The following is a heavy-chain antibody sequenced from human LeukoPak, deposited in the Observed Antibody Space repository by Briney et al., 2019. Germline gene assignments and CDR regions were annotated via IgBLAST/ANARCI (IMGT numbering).Heavy chain of an antibody. CDR3: ARAGTDLNYYDSSGLTSYYYYYMDV. CDR2: ISSSSTI. Sequence: GGSLRLSCAASGFTFSSYSMNWVRQAPGKGLEWVSYISSSSTIYYADSVKGRFTISRDNAKNSLYLQMNSLRAEDTAVYYCARAGTDLNYYDSSGLTSYYYYYMDVWGKGATVTVSS. CDR1: GFTFSSYS. D-gene: IGHD3-22*01. J-gene: IGHJ6*03. V-gene: IGHV3-48*04.